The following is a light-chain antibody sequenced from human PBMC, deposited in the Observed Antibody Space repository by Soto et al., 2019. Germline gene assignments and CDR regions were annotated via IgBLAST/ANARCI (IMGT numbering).Light chain of an antibody. V-gene: IGKV3-20*01. CDR1: QSVSSSY. Sequence: EIVLTQSPGTLSLSPGERATLSCRASQSVSSSYLAWYQQKPGQAPRLLIYGASSRATGIPDRFSGSGSGKDFTLTISRLEPEVFAVYSCQQYGSSPPYTFGQGTKLEIK. J-gene: IGKJ2*01. CDR3: QQYGSSPPYT. CDR2: GAS.